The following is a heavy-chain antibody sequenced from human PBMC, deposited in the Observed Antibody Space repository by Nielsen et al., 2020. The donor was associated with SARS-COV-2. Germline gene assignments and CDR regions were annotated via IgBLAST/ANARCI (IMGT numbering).Heavy chain of an antibody. Sequence: WIRQPPGKGLEWVASISRSSSYIYYADSVKGRFTISRDNAKNSLYLQMNSLRDEDTAVYYCARDMTYDSSGYFWGAFDIWGQGTMVTVSS. D-gene: IGHD3-22*01. J-gene: IGHJ3*02. CDR3: ARDMTYDSSGYFWGAFDI. CDR2: ISRSSSYI. V-gene: IGHV3-21*01.